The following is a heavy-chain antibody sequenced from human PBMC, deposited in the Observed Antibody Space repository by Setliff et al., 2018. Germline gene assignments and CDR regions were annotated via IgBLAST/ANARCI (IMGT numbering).Heavy chain of an antibody. CDR2: IYYGGGT. D-gene: IGHD4-17*01. CDR1: GGSFSGYY. J-gene: IGHJ2*01. CDR3: ARHRRPDYGDFISWYFDL. V-gene: IGHV4-34*11. Sequence: SETLSLTCAVYGGSFSGYYWGWVRQPPGKGLEWIATIYYGGGTYYNPSLKSRVTISLDMSKNQFSLRLNSVTAADTAVYFCARHRRPDYGDFISWYFDLWGRGTLVTVSS.